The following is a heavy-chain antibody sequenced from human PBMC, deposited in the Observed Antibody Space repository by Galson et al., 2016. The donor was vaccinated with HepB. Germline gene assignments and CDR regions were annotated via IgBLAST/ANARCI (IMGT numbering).Heavy chain of an antibody. CDR3: ARHGGGSYLPDFDS. V-gene: IGHV4-39*01. CDR2: IYYSGNT. J-gene: IGHJ4*02. Sequence: ETLSLTCTVSGGSISSSNYFWGWIRQPPGKGLEWIGSIYYSGNTYYNPSLKSRVTISVDTSKNQFSLKLSSVTAADTAVYYWARHGGGSYLPDFDSWGQGTLVTVSS. CDR1: GGSISSSNYF. D-gene: IGHD1-26*01.